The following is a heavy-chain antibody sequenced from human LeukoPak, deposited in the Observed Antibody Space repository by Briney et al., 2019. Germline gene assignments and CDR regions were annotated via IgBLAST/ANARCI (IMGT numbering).Heavy chain of an antibody. CDR1: VFTFDDYA. J-gene: IGHJ5*02. D-gene: IGHD3-10*01. V-gene: IGHV3-9*01. CDR3: AKDMVRGVIGWFDP. CDR2: ISWNSGSI. Sequence: GRSLRLSCAASVFTFDDYAMHWVRQAPGKGLEWVSGISWNSGSIGYADSVKGRFTIFRDNAKNSLYLQMNSLRAEDTALYYCAKDMVRGVIGWFDPWGQGTLVTVSS.